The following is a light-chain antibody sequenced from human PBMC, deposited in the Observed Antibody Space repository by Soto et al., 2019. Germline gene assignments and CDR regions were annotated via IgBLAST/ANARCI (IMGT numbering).Light chain of an antibody. J-gene: IGKJ1*01. CDR2: GAS. CDR3: QQYNNWWT. Sequence: EIVMTQSPATLSLSPGERATLSCRASQSVSSNLAWYQQKPGQAPRLLIYGASSRATGIPDRFSGSGSGTEFTLTISSLQSEDFAVYYCQQYNNWWTFGQGTKVDI. V-gene: IGKV3D-15*01. CDR1: QSVSSN.